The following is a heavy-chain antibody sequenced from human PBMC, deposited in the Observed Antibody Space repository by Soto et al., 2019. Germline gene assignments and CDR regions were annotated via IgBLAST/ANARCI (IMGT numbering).Heavy chain of an antibody. Sequence: SEALSLTCTVSGGSVGSGSYYWSWIRQPPGKGLEWIGYIYYSGSTNYNPSLKSRVTISVDTSKNQLSLKLSSVTAADTAVYYCAREDPEVAVAFYWGQGTLVTVSS. D-gene: IGHD6-19*01. V-gene: IGHV4-61*01. J-gene: IGHJ4*02. CDR2: IYYSGST. CDR1: GGSVGSGSYY. CDR3: AREDPEVAVAFY.